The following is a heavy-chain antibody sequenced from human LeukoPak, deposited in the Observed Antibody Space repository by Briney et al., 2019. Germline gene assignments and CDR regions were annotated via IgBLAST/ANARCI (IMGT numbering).Heavy chain of an antibody. D-gene: IGHD3-3*01. J-gene: IGHJ5*02. CDR2: MNPNSGNT. Sequence: ASVKVSCKASGYTFTSYDINWVRQATGQGLEWMGWMNPNSGNTGYAQNLQGRVTMTTDTSTRTAYMELRSLRSDDTAVYYCARGLEWLTRRHTWFDPWGHGTLVTVSS. V-gene: IGHV1-8*01. CDR3: ARGLEWLTRRHTWFDP. CDR1: GYTFTSYD.